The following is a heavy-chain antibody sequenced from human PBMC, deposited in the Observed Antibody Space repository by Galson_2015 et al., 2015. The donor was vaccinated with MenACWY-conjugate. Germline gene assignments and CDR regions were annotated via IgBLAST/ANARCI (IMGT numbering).Heavy chain of an antibody. CDR2: IYWDDDK. V-gene: IGHV2-5*02. J-gene: IGHJ4*02. Sequence: PALVNPTPTLTLPCTFSGFSLSTSGVGVGGIRQPPGKALEWLALIYWDDDKRYSPSLKSRLTITKDTSKNQVVLTMTNMDPVETATYYCAHRGRMYDILTGYYTAGQIYYFDYWGQGTLVTVSS. D-gene: IGHD3-9*01. CDR3: AHRGRMYDILTGYYTAGQIYYFDY. CDR1: GFSLSTSGVG.